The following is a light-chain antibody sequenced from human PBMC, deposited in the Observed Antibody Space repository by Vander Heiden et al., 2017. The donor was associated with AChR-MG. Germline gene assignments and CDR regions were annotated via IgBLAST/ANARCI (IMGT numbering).Light chain of an antibody. CDR1: QSINTY. J-gene: IGKJ1*01. Sequence: DIQMTQSPSSLSASVADRVTITCRASQSINTYLNWYQQKPGKAPKLLIYAASSLQSGVPSRFSGSGSGTDFTLTINSLQPEDFATYYCQQSYSSLWTFGQGTKVEIK. V-gene: IGKV1-39*01. CDR2: AAS. CDR3: QQSYSSLWT.